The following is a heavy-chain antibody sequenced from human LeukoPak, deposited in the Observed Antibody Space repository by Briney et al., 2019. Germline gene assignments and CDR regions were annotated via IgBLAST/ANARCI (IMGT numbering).Heavy chain of an antibody. CDR3: ARGGTPGYSSGRIDY. CDR2: IYSAGNT. Sequence: PGGSLRLSCVVSGFTVSSNYMSWVRQAPGKGLEWVSVIYSAGNTYYADSVKGRFTISRHNSKNTLYLQMNSLRVEDTAVYYCARGGTPGYSSGRIDYWGQGTLVTVSS. D-gene: IGHD6-19*01. V-gene: IGHV3-53*04. CDR1: GFTVSSNY. J-gene: IGHJ4*02.